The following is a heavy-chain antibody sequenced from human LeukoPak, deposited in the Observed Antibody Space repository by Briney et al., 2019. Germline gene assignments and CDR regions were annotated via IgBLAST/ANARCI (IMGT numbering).Heavy chain of an antibody. V-gene: IGHV1-2*06. D-gene: IGHD3-22*01. CDR1: GYTFTGYY. CDR2: INPNTGGT. J-gene: IGHJ4*02. Sequence: SVKVSCKASGYTFTGYYMHWVRQAPGQGLEWMGRINPNTGGTYYAQKFQDRVTMTRDTSISTAYLELSRLRSDDTAVYFCARTHAYDSSAGGVDYWGQGTLVTVSS. CDR3: ARTHAYDSSAGGVDY.